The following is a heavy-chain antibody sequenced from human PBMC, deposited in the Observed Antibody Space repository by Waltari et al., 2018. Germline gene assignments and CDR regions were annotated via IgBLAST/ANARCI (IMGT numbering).Heavy chain of an antibody. Sequence: QLYLVESGGGVVQPGRSLRLSCAASVFTFSSYGMHWVSQPPGKGLQWVAVISSTGSNTYYADSVRGRFTISRDNSKNILYLQMNSLRAEDTAVYYCARDIAFGGVIVMNEAFDFRGRGTTVTVSP. CDR2: ISSTGSNT. V-gene: IGHV3-33*01. CDR3: ARDIAFGGVIVMNEAFDF. CDR1: VFTFSSYG. D-gene: IGHD3-16*02. J-gene: IGHJ3*01.